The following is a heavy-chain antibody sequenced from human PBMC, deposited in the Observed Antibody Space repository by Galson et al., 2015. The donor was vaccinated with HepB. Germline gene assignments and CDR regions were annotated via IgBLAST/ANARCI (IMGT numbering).Heavy chain of an antibody. CDR3: AKLPTGSDAFDI. V-gene: IGHV1-45*02. J-gene: IGHJ3*02. CDR1: GYTFTYRY. CDR2: ITPFNGNT. Sequence: SVKVSCKASGYTFTYRYLHWVRQAPGQALEWMGWITPFNGNTNYAQKFQDRVTITRDRSMSTAYMELSSLRSEDTAMYYCAKLPTGSDAFDIWGQGTMVTVSS. D-gene: IGHD3-9*01.